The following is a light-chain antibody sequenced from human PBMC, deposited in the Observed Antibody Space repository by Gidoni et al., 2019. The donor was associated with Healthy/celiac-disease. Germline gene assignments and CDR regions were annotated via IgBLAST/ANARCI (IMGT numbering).Light chain of an antibody. J-gene: IGLJ1*01. CDR1: SSDVGGYNY. V-gene: IGLV2-11*01. CDR3: CSYAGSYV. Sequence: SPGQSVTISCTGTSSDVGGYNYVSWYQQHPGKAPKLMIYDVSNRPSGVPDRFSGSKSGNTASLTISGLQAEDEADYYCCSYAGSYVFGTGTKVTVL. CDR2: DVS.